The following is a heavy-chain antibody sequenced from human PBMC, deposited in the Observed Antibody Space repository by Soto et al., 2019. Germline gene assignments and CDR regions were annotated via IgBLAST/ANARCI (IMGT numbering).Heavy chain of an antibody. D-gene: IGHD3-22*01. CDR1: GFTFSSYG. J-gene: IGHJ4*02. Sequence: QVQLVESGGGVVQPGRSLSLSCAASGFTFSSYGMHWVRQAPGMGLEWVAVIWYDGSNKYYADSVKGRFTISRDNSKNTLYLQMNSLRAEDTAVYYCARAGDSSGYWDYWGQGTLVTVSS. CDR3: ARAGDSSGYWDY. CDR2: IWYDGSNK. V-gene: IGHV3-33*01.